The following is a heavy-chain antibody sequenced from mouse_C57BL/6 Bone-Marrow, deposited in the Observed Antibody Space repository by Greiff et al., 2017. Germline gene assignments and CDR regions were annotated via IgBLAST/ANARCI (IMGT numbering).Heavy chain of an antibody. D-gene: IGHD1-1*01. J-gene: IGHJ4*01. CDR3: ARNLLLRPVSRDYAMDY. CDR2: IWSGGST. CDR1: GFSLTSYG. V-gene: IGHV2-2*01. Sequence: QVQLQQSGPGLVQPSQSLSITCTVSGFSLTSYGVHWVRQSPGKGLEWLGVIWSGGSTDYNAAFISRLSISKDNSKSQVFFKMNSLQADDTAIYYCARNLLLRPVSRDYAMDYWGQGTSVTVSS.